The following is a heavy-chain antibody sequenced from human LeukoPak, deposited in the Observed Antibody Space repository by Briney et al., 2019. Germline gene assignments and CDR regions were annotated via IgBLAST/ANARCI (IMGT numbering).Heavy chain of an antibody. D-gene: IGHD3-9*01. V-gene: IGHV3-23*01. Sequence: HPGGSLRLSCAASGFTFSSYAMSWVRQAPGKGLEWVSAISGSGGSTYYADSVKGRFTISRDNSKNTLYLQMNSLRAEDTAVYYCTKEPLLRVSYNCFDPWGQGTLVTVSS. J-gene: IGHJ5*02. CDR1: GFTFSSYA. CDR2: ISGSGGST. CDR3: TKEPLLRVSYNCFDP.